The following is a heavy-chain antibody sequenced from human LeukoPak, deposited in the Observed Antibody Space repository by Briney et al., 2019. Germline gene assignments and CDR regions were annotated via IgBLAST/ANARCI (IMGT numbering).Heavy chain of an antibody. J-gene: IGHJ4*02. CDR3: ARGRITMVRGVIIRTSAFDY. Sequence: SDTLSLTCAVYGGSFSGYYWSWIRQPPGKGLEWIGEINHSGSTNYNPSLKSRVTISVDTSKNQFSLKLSSVTAADTAVYYCARGRITMVRGVIIRTSAFDYWGQGTLVTVSS. D-gene: IGHD3-10*01. V-gene: IGHV4-34*01. CDR2: INHSGST. CDR1: GGSFSGYY.